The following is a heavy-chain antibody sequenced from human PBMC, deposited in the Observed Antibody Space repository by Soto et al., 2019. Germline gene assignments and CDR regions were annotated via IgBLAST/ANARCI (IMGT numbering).Heavy chain of an antibody. CDR2: ISYDGSNK. CDR3: AREGCSSTGCYYYYYYGMDV. Sequence: QVQLVESGGGVVQPGRSLRLSCAASGFTFSSYAMHWVRQAPGKGLEWVAVISYDGSNKYYADSVKGRFTISRDNSQSTLDLQMNSLRAEDAAVYYCAREGCSSTGCYYYYYYGMDVWGQGTTVTVAS. D-gene: IGHD2-2*01. CDR1: GFTFSSYA. V-gene: IGHV3-30-3*01. J-gene: IGHJ6*02.